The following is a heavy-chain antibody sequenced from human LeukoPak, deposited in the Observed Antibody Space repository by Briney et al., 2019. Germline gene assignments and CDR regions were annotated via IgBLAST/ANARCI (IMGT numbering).Heavy chain of an antibody. V-gene: IGHV3-33*01. CDR1: GFSFNTFG. J-gene: IGHJ4*02. D-gene: IGHD6-6*01. CDR2: IGHDGTYQ. Sequence: GSLRLSCAASGFSFNTFGMHWVRQAPGKGLEWVAVIGHDGTYQLYADSVKGRFSVSRDNSQNTLYLQMISLSVEDTATYYCARDKSIGRYFDYWGQGALVAVSS. CDR3: ARDKSIGRYFDY.